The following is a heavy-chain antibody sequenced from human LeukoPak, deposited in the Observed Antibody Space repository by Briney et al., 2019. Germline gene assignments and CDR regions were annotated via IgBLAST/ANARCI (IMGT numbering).Heavy chain of an antibody. Sequence: PGGSLRLSCAASGFTFSSYWMSWVRQAPGKGLEWVANIKQDGSEKYYVDSMKGRFTISRDNAKNSLYLQMNSLRAEDTAVYYCARDLWTFNYYDSSGYASGCWGQGTLVTVSS. D-gene: IGHD3-22*01. V-gene: IGHV3-7*01. J-gene: IGHJ4*02. CDR1: GFTFSSYW. CDR3: ARDLWTFNYYDSSGYASGC. CDR2: IKQDGSEK.